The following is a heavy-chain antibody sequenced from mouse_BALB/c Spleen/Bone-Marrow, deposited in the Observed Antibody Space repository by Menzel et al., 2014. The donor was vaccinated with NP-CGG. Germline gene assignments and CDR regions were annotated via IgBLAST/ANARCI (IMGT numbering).Heavy chain of an antibody. CDR2: ISSGSRTI. CDR3: SRNYDFWFGY. J-gene: IGHJ3*01. V-gene: IGHV5-17*02. Sequence: EVKVVESGGGLVQPGGSRKLSCAASGFTFSSFGMHWIRQAPEKGLEWVAYISSGSRTIYYADTVRGRFTISRDNSKNTLFLQMTSLRSEDTAMYYCSRNYDFWFGYWGQGTLVTVSA. D-gene: IGHD2-4*01. CDR1: GFTFSSFG.